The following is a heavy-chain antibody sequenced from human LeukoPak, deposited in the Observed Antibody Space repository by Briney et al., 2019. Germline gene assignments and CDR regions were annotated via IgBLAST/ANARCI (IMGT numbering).Heavy chain of an antibody. Sequence: GRSLRLSCAASGFTFDDYAMHWVRQAPGKGLEWVSGISWTSGSIGYADSVKGRFTITRDNAKNSLYLQMNSLRAEDTALYYCAKGDPYDSSADFDYWGQGTLVTVSS. J-gene: IGHJ4*02. CDR1: GFTFDDYA. CDR2: ISWTSGSI. V-gene: IGHV3-9*01. D-gene: IGHD3-22*01. CDR3: AKGDPYDSSADFDY.